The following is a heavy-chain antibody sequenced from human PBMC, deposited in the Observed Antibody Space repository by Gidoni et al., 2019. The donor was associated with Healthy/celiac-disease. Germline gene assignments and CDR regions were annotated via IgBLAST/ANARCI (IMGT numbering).Heavy chain of an antibody. D-gene: IGHD6-6*01. CDR3: ATGISSSSSLLHLGAFDY. CDR1: GGSISSYY. J-gene: IGHJ4*02. V-gene: IGHV4-59*08. Sequence: QVQLQESGPGLVKPSETLSLTCTVSGGSISSYYWSWIRQPPGKGLEWIGYIYYSGSTNYNPSLKSRVTISVDTSKNQFSLKLSSVTAADTAVYYCATGISSSSSLLHLGAFDYWGQGTLVTVSS. CDR2: IYYSGST.